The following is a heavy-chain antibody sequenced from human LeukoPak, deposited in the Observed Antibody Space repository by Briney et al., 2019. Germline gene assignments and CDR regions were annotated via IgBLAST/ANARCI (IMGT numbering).Heavy chain of an antibody. J-gene: IGHJ4*02. CDR3: AREMDIVVVPAALDY. D-gene: IGHD2-2*03. CDR2: ISYDGSNK. CDR1: GFTFSSYA. V-gene: IGHV3-30*04. Sequence: GGSLRLSCAASGFTFSSYAMHWVRQAPGKGLEWVAVISYDGSNKYYADSVKGRFTISRDNSRNTPYLQMNSLRAEDTAVYYCAREMDIVVVPAALDYWGQGTLVTVSS.